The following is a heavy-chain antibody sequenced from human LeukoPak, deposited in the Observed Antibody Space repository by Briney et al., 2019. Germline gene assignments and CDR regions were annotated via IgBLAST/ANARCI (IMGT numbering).Heavy chain of an antibody. Sequence: ASVKVSCKTSGYTFDIFGISWVRQAPGQGLEWLGWISTYNGNTNYTQNLQGRITVTADASSTTVYMELRSLTHEDTAVYYCAREKGRGYFDYWGQGTLVTVSS. D-gene: IGHD3-10*01. CDR3: AREKGRGYFDY. CDR1: GYTFDIFG. V-gene: IGHV1-18*01. CDR2: ISTYNGNT. J-gene: IGHJ4*02.